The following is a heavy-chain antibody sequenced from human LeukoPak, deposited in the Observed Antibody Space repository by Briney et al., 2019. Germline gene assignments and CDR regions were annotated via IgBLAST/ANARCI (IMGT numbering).Heavy chain of an antibody. CDR2: IKSKTDGGTT. J-gene: IGHJ3*02. CDR1: GFTFSSYS. CDR3: TTDSRGLWFGELLSGAFDI. Sequence: GGSLRLSCAASGFTFSSYSMNWVRQAPGKGLEWVGRIKSKTDGGTTDYAAPVKGRFTISRDDSKNTLYLQMNSLKTEDTAVYYCTTDSRGLWFGELLSGAFDIWGQGTMVTVSS. V-gene: IGHV3-15*01. D-gene: IGHD3-10*01.